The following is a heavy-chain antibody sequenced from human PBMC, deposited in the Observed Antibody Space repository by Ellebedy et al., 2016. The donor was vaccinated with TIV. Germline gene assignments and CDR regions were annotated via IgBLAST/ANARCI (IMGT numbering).Heavy chain of an antibody. D-gene: IGHD3-10*01. CDR2: ISGSGGST. Sequence: PGGSLRLSCAASGLTFSSYAMSWVRQAPGKGLEWVSAISGSGGSTYYADSVKGRFTISRENAKNSLYLQMNSLRAGDTAVYYCARATSGFDFWGQGALVTVSS. CDR1: GLTFSSYA. V-gene: IGHV3-23*01. CDR3: ARATSGFDF. J-gene: IGHJ4*02.